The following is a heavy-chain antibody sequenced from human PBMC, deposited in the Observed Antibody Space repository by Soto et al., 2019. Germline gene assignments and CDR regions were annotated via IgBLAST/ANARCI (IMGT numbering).Heavy chain of an antibody. Sequence: HPGGSLRLSCEASGFTFSSHAMHWVRQAPGKGLEYVSAISSSGGSTYYANSVKGRFTISRDNSKNTLDLQMGSLRAEDMAVYYCARVAYGSGNYYTDYWGQGTQVTVSS. D-gene: IGHD3-10*01. CDR1: GFTFSSHA. CDR3: ARVAYGSGNYYTDY. CDR2: ISSSGGST. V-gene: IGHV3-64*01. J-gene: IGHJ4*02.